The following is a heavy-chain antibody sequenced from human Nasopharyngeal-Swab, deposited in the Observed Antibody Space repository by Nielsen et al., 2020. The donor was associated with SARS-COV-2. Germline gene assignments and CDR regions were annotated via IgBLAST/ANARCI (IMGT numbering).Heavy chain of an antibody. D-gene: IGHD4-11*01. J-gene: IGHJ6*03. V-gene: IGHV3-23*01. CDR3: AKDLNSNFLNYMDV. CDR2: ISASGVTT. CDR1: GFTFSSYA. Sequence: GESLKISCAASGFTFSSYAMSWVRQAPGKGLEWVSAISASGVTTYYADSVKGRFTISRDNSKSTLYLQMNSLRAEDTAAYYCAKDLNSNFLNYMDVWGKGTTVSVSS.